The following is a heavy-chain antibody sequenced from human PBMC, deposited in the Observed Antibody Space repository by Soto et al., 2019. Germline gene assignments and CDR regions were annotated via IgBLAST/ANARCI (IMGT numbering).Heavy chain of an antibody. D-gene: IGHD2-2*01. J-gene: IGHJ4*02. Sequence: VQLVESGGGLVKPGGSLRLSCAASGFTFRDYYMSWIRQAPGKGLEWVSYISSSSSYTNYADSVKGRFTISRDNAKNSLYLQMNSLRAEDTAVYYCAREGDSTSCYFDYWGQGTLVTVSS. CDR1: GFTFRDYY. CDR3: AREGDSTSCYFDY. CDR2: ISSSSSYT. V-gene: IGHV3-11*06.